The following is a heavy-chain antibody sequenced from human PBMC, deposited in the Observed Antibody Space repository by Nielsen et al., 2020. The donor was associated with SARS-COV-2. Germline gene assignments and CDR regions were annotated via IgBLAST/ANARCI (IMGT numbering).Heavy chain of an antibody. Sequence: GESLKISCAASGFTFRIYGMHWVRQAPGRGLEWVAVITYDGSNKYYAESVKGRFTVSRDNSKNTLYLQMNSLRAEDTAVYYCARPQDAEYYDSSGGMDVWGQGTTVTVSS. CDR1: GFTFRIYG. D-gene: IGHD3-22*01. CDR2: ITYDGSNK. V-gene: IGHV3-30*03. J-gene: IGHJ6*02. CDR3: ARPQDAEYYDSSGGMDV.